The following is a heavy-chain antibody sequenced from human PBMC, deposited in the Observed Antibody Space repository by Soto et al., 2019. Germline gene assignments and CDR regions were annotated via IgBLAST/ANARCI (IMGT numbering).Heavy chain of an antibody. CDR1: GYTFTSYG. CDR2: ISAYNGNT. V-gene: IGHV1-18*01. D-gene: IGHD3-3*01. J-gene: IGHJ5*02. Sequence: ASVKVSCKASGYTFTSYGISWVQQAPGQGLEWMGWISAYNGNTNYAQKLQGRVTMTTDTSTSTAYMELRSLRSDDTAVYYCARVNTDFWSGYYTGWFDPWGQGTLVTVSS. CDR3: ARVNTDFWSGYYTGWFDP.